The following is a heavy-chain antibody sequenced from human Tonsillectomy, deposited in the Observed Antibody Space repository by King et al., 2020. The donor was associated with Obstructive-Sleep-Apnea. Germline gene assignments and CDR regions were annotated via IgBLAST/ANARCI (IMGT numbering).Heavy chain of an antibody. Sequence: VQLVESGGGLVQPGGSLRLSCAASGFTFSSYSMNWVRQAPGKGLEWGSYISSSSSTIYYADSVKGRFTISRDNAKNSLYLQMNSLRAADTAVYYCARVLGLDYWGQGTLVTVSS. V-gene: IGHV3-48*04. CDR3: ARVLGLDY. J-gene: IGHJ4*02. CDR1: GFTFSSYS. CDR2: ISSSSSTI. D-gene: IGHD7-27*01.